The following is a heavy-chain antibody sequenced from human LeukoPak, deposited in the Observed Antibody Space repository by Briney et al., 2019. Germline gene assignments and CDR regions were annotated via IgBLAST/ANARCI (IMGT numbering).Heavy chain of an antibody. CDR1: GFTVSKDY. D-gene: IGHD3-9*01. Sequence: GGSLRLSCAGSGFTVSKDYMTWVRQAPGKGLECVSAIYGGGTTYYADSVKGRFTISRDSSSNTLHLQMNSLRAEDTAIYYCAREARYYDILTGYHNYSGVDVWGQGTTVIVSS. J-gene: IGHJ6*02. CDR3: AREARYYDILTGYHNYSGVDV. CDR2: IYGGGTT. V-gene: IGHV3-66*01.